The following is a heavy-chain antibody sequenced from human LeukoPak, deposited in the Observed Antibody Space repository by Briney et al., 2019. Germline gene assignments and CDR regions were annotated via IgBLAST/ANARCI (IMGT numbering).Heavy chain of an antibody. CDR1: GFTFSSYW. V-gene: IGHV3-23*01. D-gene: IGHD6-19*01. CDR2: IGGSGDKT. J-gene: IGHJ4*02. Sequence: GSLRLSCVASGFTFSSYWMSWVRQAPGKGLEWVSTIGGSGDKTFYADSVKGRLTISRDNSKNMLHLQMSSLTGEDTALYYCVRRGNASSGWGDHDYWGQGALVTVSS. CDR3: VRRGNASSGWGDHDY.